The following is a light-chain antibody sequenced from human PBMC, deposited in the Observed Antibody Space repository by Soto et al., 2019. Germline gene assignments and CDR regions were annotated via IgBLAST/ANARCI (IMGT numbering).Light chain of an antibody. J-gene: IGKJ1*01. V-gene: IGKV1-5*03. Sequence: DIQMTQSPSTLSASVGDRVTITCRASQSISSWLAWYQQKPGKAPKLLIYKASTLKSGVPSGFSGSGSGTEFTLTISSLQPDDFATYYCQHYNSYSEAFGQGTKV. CDR2: KAS. CDR3: QHYNSYSEA. CDR1: QSISSW.